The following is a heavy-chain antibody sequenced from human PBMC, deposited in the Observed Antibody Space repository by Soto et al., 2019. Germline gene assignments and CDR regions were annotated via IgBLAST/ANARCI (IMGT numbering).Heavy chain of an antibody. Sequence: GGSLRLSCAASGFTFSSYSMNWVRQAPGKGLEWVSSISSSSSYIYYADSVKGRFTISRDNAKNSLYLQMNSLRAEDTAVYYCARETGVALRFLEWNLDAFDIWGQGTMVTVSS. CDR2: ISSSSSYI. J-gene: IGHJ3*02. V-gene: IGHV3-21*01. D-gene: IGHD3-3*01. CDR3: ARETGVALRFLEWNLDAFDI. CDR1: GFTFSSYS.